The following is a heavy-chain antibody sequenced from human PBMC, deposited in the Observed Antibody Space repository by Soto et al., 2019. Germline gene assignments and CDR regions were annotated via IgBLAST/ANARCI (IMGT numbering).Heavy chain of an antibody. V-gene: IGHV3-53*04. CDR3: ARGPVRYFDL. D-gene: IGHD3-10*01. J-gene: IGHJ2*01. Sequence: EVQLVESGGGLVQPGGSLRLSCAASGFSVSSDYMSWVRQAPEKGLEWVSIIYSGGSTYYADSVKGRFTISRHNSKNTLFLQMNTLRTEDTAVYYCARGPVRYFDLWCRGTLVTVSS. CDR2: IYSGGST. CDR1: GFSVSSDY.